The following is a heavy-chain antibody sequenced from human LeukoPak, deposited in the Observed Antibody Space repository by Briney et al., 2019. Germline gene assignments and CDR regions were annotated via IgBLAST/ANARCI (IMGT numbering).Heavy chain of an antibody. CDR3: AKDSSGSYYPDSYMDV. Sequence: PGGSLRLSCAASGFPFSSYGMHWVRQAPGKGLEWVAVISYDGSNKYYADSVKGRFTISRDNSKNTLYLQMNSLRAEDTAVYYCAKDSSGSYYPDSYMDVWGKGTTVTVSS. J-gene: IGHJ6*03. CDR1: GFPFSSYG. CDR2: ISYDGSNK. V-gene: IGHV3-30*18. D-gene: IGHD1-26*01.